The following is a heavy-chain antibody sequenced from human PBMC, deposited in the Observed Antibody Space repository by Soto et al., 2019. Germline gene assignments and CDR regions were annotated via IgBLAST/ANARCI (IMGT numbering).Heavy chain of an antibody. J-gene: IGHJ4*02. CDR3: AGFPTGTTRVFDY. CDR1: CGSIISGGYY. Sequence: SETLSLACTVSCGSIISGGYYWSWIRQHPGKGLEWIGYIYYSGSTYYNPSLKSRVTISVDTSKNQFSLKLSSVTAADTAVYYCAGFPTGTTRVFDYWGQGTLVTVSS. D-gene: IGHD1-7*01. V-gene: IGHV4-31*03. CDR2: IYYSGST.